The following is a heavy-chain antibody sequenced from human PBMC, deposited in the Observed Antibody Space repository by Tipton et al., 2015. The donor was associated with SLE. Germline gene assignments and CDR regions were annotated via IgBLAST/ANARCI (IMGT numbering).Heavy chain of an antibody. V-gene: IGHV4-34*01. CDR1: GGSISSHY. CDR3: AGGTGYSSSWYNY. Sequence: TLSLTCTVSGGSISSHYWSWIRQPPGKGLEWIGEIHHSGSTNYNPSHKGRVTISVNTSKNQFSLKLSSVTAADPAVYYCAGGTGYSSSWYNYWGQGTLVTVSS. J-gene: IGHJ4*02. CDR2: IHHSGST. D-gene: IGHD6-13*01.